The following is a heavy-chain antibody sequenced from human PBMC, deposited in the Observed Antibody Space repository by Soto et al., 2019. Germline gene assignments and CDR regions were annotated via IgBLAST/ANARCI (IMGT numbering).Heavy chain of an antibody. J-gene: IGHJ6*02. CDR2: IYYSGST. Sequence: TSETLSLTCTVSGGSISSGGYYWSWIRQHPGKGLEWIGYIYYSGSTYYNPSLKSRVTISVDTSKNQFSLKLSSVTAADTAVYYCARDRGLFGVVIKDDGMDVSGQGTTVTFS. CDR1: GGSISSGGYY. V-gene: IGHV4-31*03. CDR3: ARDRGLFGVVIKDDGMDV. D-gene: IGHD3-3*01.